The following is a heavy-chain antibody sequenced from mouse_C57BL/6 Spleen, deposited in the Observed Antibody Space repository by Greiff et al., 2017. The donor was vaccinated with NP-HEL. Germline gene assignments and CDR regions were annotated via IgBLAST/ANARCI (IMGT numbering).Heavy chain of an antibody. Sequence: VQLVESGAELVKPGASVKLSCKASGYTFTEYTIHWVKQRSGQGLEWIGWFYPGSGSIKYNEKFKDKATLTADKSSSTVYMELSRLTSEDSAVYFCARHGRGYYGTYYYAMDYWGQGTSVTVSS. J-gene: IGHJ4*01. CDR3: ARHGRGYYGTYYYAMDY. V-gene: IGHV1-62-2*01. CDR1: GYTFTEYT. D-gene: IGHD1-2*01. CDR2: FYPGSGSI.